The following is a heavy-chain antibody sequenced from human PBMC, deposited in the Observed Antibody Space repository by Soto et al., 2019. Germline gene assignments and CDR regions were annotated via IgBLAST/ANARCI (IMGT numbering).Heavy chain of an antibody. J-gene: IGHJ4*02. CDR3: ARARGSNGFDY. Sequence: QVQLVDSGGGLVRPGGSLRLSCAAAGVTFTDYYMGWFRQAPGKGLECVSYISGSRSDTNYADSVKGRLTSSRDNAKNFLYRHMNGVRAADTAVYCCARARGSNGFDYWGQGTLVTVSS. D-gene: IGHD1-26*01. V-gene: IGHV3-11*05. CDR1: GVTFTDYY. CDR2: ISGSRSDT.